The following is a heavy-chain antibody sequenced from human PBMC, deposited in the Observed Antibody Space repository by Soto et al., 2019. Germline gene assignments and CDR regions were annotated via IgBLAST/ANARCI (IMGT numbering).Heavy chain of an antibody. CDR1: GFTFSSYG. CDR2: IWYDGSNK. J-gene: IGHJ4*02. Sequence: QVQLVESGGGVVQPGRSLRLSCAASGFTFSSYGMHWVRQAPGKGLEWVAVIWYDGSNKYYADSVKGRFTISRDNSKNTLYLQMNSLRAEDTAVYYCARDLSVGNQWLDGYWGQGTLVTVSS. D-gene: IGHD6-19*01. V-gene: IGHV3-33*01. CDR3: ARDLSVGNQWLDGY.